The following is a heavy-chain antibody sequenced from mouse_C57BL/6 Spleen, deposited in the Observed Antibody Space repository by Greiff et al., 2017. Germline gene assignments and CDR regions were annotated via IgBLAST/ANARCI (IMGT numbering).Heavy chain of an antibody. CDR3: ARSNYDYDAWFAY. D-gene: IGHD2-4*01. V-gene: IGHV1-54*01. CDR1: GYAFTNYL. CDR2: INPGSGGT. J-gene: IGHJ3*01. Sequence: VQLQQSGAELVRPGTSVKVSCKASGYAFTNYLIEWVKQRPGQGLEWIGVINPGSGGTNYNEKFKGKATLTADKSSSTAYMQLSSLTSEDSAVYFCARSNYDYDAWFAYWGQGTLVTVSA.